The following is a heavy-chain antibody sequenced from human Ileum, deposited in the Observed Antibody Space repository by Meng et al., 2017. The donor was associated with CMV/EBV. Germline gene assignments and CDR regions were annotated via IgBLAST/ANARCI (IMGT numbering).Heavy chain of an antibody. J-gene: IGHJ4*02. CDR1: GFTFTTYS. CDR3: ARDKWEVYFDY. D-gene: IGHD1-26*01. CDR2: IKGDGSRT. Sequence: WGSLRLSCAASGFTFTTYSMHWVRQVPGKGLVWVSHIKGDGSRTKYADSVKGRFTISRDNAKNTLYLQMNSLRAEDTAVYYCARDKWEVYFDYWGQGALVTVSS. V-gene: IGHV3-74*03.